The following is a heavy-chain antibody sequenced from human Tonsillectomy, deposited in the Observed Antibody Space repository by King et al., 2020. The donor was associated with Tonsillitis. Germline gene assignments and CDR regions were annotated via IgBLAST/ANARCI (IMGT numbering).Heavy chain of an antibody. CDR3: ARGNDDFCSGYPGYFDY. Sequence: VQLQQWGAGLVKPSETLSLTCAVYVGSFSAYYWSWFRQPPGKGLEWIGEINHSGSTHYNPSLKRRVAMSIDTAKNQFSLELSSVTAADTAVYYCARGNDDFCSGYPGYFDYWGQGTLVTVSS. V-gene: IGHV4-34*01. J-gene: IGHJ4*02. D-gene: IGHD3-3*01. CDR2: INHSGST. CDR1: VGSFSAYY.